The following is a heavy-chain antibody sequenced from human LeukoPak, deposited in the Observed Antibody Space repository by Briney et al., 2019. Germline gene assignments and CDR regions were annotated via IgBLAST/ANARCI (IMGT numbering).Heavy chain of an antibody. V-gene: IGHV3-21*01. CDR3: ARILSSGYYTGFDY. Sequence: PGGSLRLSRAASGFTFSSYSMHWVRQAPGKGLEWVSSITSSSSNILYADPVKGRFTISRDNAKNSLYLQMNTLRAEDTAVYYCARILSSGYYTGFDYWGQGTLVTVSS. D-gene: IGHD3/OR15-3a*01. J-gene: IGHJ4*02. CDR1: GFTFSSYS. CDR2: ITSSSSNI.